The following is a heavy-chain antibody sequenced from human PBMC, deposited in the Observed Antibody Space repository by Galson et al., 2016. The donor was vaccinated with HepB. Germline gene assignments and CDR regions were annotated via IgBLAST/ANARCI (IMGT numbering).Heavy chain of an antibody. CDR1: GYSFTSYW. D-gene: IGHD3-22*01. CDR2: INPSDSYS. CDR3: ARFGCYDDSAPYSDI. J-gene: IGHJ1*01. V-gene: IGHV5-10-1*01. Sequence: QSGAEVKKPGESLRISCKGSGYSFTSYWINWVRQMPGKGLEWVARINPSDSYSEYSPYFQGRITLSADKSTTTAYLQWSSMKASDSAIYYCARFGCYDDSAPYSDIWGRGTLATVSS.